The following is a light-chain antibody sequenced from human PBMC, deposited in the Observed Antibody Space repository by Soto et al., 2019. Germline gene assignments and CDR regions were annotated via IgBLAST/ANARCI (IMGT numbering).Light chain of an antibody. J-gene: IGKJ1*01. CDR1: QSLLHITGETF. Sequence: DVVMTQTPLSLSVAPGQPSSISCKSSQSLLHITGETFLFWYLQKPGQSPRRLIYKVSNRDSGVPDRFSGSGSGTDFTLRVSRVEAEDVGIYYCMQGSHWPPTFGQGTKVDI. CDR3: MQGSHWPPT. V-gene: IGKV2-30*02. CDR2: KVS.